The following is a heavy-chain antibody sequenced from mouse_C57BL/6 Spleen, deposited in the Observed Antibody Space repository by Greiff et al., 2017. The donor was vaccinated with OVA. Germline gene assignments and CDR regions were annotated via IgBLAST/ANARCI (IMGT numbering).Heavy chain of an antibody. J-gene: IGHJ1*03. Sequence: DVKLQESGPELVKPGASVKMSCKASGYTFTDYNMHWVKQSHGKSLEWIGYINPNNGGTSYNQKFKGKATLTVNKSSSTAYMELRSLTSEDSAVYYCARGRGYFDVWGTGTTVTVSS. CDR3: ARGRGYFDV. CDR1: GYTFTDYN. CDR2: INPNNGGT. V-gene: IGHV1-22*01.